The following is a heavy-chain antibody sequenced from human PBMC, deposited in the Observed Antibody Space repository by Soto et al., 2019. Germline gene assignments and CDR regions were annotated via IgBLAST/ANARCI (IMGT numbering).Heavy chain of an antibody. CDR3: ARGRRRFGLYYFDY. D-gene: IGHD3-10*01. Sequence: PSETLSLTCTVSGGSISSYYWSWIRQPPGKGLEWIGYIYYSGSTNYNPSLKSRVTISVDTSKNQFSLKLSSVTAADTAVYYCARGRRRFGLYYFDYWGRGTLVTVSS. CDR2: IYYSGST. CDR1: GGSISSYY. V-gene: IGHV4-59*01. J-gene: IGHJ4*02.